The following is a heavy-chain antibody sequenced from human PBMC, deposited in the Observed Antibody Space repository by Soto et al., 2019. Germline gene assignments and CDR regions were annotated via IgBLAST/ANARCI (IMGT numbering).Heavy chain of an antibody. J-gene: IGHJ4*02. D-gene: IGHD4-17*01. CDR2: IWSDGTNK. CDR3: ARDAHGDYDDYFDY. CDR1: GFTFSTYG. Sequence: PGGSLRLSCAASGFTFSTYGMHWVRQAPGKGLEWVALIWSDGTNKYYADSVKGRFTISRDNSKKTLYLQMNSLRAEDTAVYYCARDAHGDYDDYFDYWGQGT. V-gene: IGHV3-30*02.